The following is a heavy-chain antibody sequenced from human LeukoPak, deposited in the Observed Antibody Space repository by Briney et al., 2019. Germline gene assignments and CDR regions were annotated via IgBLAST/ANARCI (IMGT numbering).Heavy chain of an antibody. CDR2: INPSVGIP. Sequence: ASVKVSCKASGYTFTNYCMHWVRQAPGQGLEWMGIINPSVGIPIYAQTFQGRLTMSVDTSKNQFSLKLSSVTAADTAAYYCARGGLRGYSYGFGAFDIWGQGTMVTVSS. CDR3: ARGGLRGYSYGFGAFDI. V-gene: IGHV1-46*01. D-gene: IGHD5-18*01. J-gene: IGHJ3*02. CDR1: GYTFTNYC.